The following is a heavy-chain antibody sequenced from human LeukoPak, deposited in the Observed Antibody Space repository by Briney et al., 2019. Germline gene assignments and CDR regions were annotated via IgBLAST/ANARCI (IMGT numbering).Heavy chain of an antibody. CDR1: GFTFSSYG. J-gene: IGHJ4*02. V-gene: IGHV3-23*01. Sequence: GGSLRLSCAASGFTFSSYGMSWVRQAPGKGLEWVSIISGSGSSTYYRDSVKGRFTISRDNSKDTLYLQMNSLRAEVTAVYYCAKGTLDIVVVPAAPKVYYFDYWGQGTLVTVSS. CDR3: AKGTLDIVVVPAAPKVYYFDY. D-gene: IGHD2-2*01. CDR2: ISGSGSST.